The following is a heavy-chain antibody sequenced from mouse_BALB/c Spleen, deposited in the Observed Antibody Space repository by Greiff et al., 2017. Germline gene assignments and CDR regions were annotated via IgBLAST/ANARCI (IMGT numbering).Heavy chain of an antibody. V-gene: IGHV1-87*01. CDR3: AREVD. CDR1: GYTFTSYW. CDR2: IYPGDGDT. Sequence: QVQLQQSGAELARPGASVKLSCMASGYTFTSYWMQWVKQRPGQGLEWIGAIYPGDGDTRYTQKFKGKATLTADKSSSTAYMQLSSLASEDSAVYYCAREVDWGQGTLVTVSA. J-gene: IGHJ3*01.